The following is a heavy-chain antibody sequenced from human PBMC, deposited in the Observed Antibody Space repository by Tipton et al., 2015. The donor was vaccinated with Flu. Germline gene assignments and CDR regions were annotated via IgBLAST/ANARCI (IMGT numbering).Heavy chain of an antibody. D-gene: IGHD7-27*01. CDR2: IKKDRSEK. CDR3: ASSNWGFPFDI. J-gene: IGHJ3*02. CDR1: GFTFSDYW. V-gene: IGHV3-7*01. Sequence: SLRLSCAASGFTFSDYWMSWVRQAPGKGPEWVANIKKDRSEKYYVDSVKGRFTISRDNAKNSLYLQMNSLRAEDTAVYYCASSNWGFPFDIWGQGTMVTVSS.